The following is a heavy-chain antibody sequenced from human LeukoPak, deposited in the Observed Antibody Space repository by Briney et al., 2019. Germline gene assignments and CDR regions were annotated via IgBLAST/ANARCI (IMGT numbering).Heavy chain of an antibody. Sequence: GGSLRLSCAASGFTFSSNGMNWVRQAPGKGLEWVSYISATGGTIYYADSVKGRFTISRDNAKNSLYLQMNRLRAEDTAVYYCARDPGIAAAADYWGQGTLVTVSS. D-gene: IGHD6-13*01. V-gene: IGHV3-48*04. CDR2: ISATGGTI. J-gene: IGHJ4*02. CDR3: ARDPGIAAAADY. CDR1: GFTFSSNG.